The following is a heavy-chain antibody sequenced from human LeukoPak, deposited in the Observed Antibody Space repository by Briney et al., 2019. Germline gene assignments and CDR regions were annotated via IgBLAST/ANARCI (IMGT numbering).Heavy chain of an antibody. Sequence: GSSVKVSCKASGGTFSSYAISWVRQAPGQGLEWMGWINPNSGGTNYAQKFQGRVTMTRDTSISTAYMELSRLRSDDTAVYYCAYDPGMADVLDDWGQGTLVTVSS. CDR1: GGTFSSYA. V-gene: IGHV1-2*02. D-gene: IGHD6-13*01. J-gene: IGHJ4*02. CDR3: AYDPGMADVLDD. CDR2: INPNSGGT.